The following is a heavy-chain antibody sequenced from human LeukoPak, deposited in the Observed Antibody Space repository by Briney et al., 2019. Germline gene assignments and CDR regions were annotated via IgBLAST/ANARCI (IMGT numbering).Heavy chain of an antibody. CDR3: AREFNNSGSGFDP. V-gene: IGHV1-8*02. CDR2: MNPNSGYK. D-gene: IGHD1-1*01. CDR1: GGTFSGYA. Sequence: ASVKASCKASGGTFSGYAISWVRQAPGQGLKWMGWMNPNSGYKGYAQKFQGRVTMTRNTSISTAYMELSSLRSEDTATYYCAREFNNSGSGFDPWGQGTLVTVSS. J-gene: IGHJ5*02.